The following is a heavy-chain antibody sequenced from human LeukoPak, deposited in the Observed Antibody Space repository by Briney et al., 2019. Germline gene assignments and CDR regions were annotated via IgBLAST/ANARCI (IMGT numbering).Heavy chain of an antibody. CDR1: GFTFDDYA. CDR3: AKDIAPRTLLWFGEPATGMDV. CDR2: ISWDGGST. Sequence: PGGSLRLPCAASGFTFDDYAMHWVRQAPGKGLEWVSLISWDGGSTYYADSVKGRFTISRDNSKNSLYLQMNSLRAEDTALYYCAKDIAPRTLLWFGEPATGMDVWGKGTTVTVSS. D-gene: IGHD3-10*01. V-gene: IGHV3-43D*04. J-gene: IGHJ6*04.